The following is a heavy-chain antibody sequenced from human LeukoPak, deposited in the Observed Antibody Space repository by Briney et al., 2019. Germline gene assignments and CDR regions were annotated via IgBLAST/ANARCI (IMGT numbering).Heavy chain of an antibody. V-gene: IGHV3-23*01. CDR2: IFPSGGEI. J-gene: IGHJ4*02. CDR1: GFTFSTFA. Sequence: GGSLRLSCAASGFTFSTFAMIWVRQPPGKGLEWVSSIFPSGGEIHYADSVRGRFTISRDNSKSTLSLQMNSLRAEDTAVYYCAKRSAYYDSRGYYFPFEYWGQGTLVTVSS. CDR3: AKRSAYYDSRGYYFPFEY. D-gene: IGHD3-22*01.